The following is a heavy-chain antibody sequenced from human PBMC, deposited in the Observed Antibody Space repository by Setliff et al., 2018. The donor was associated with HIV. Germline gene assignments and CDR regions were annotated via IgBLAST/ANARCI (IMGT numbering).Heavy chain of an antibody. D-gene: IGHD3-3*01. V-gene: IGHV1-2*02. CDR2: INPNSGGT. Sequence: ASVKVSCKASGYTLAGYFMHWVRQAPGQGLEWMGWINPNSGGTNYAQKFQGRVTMTRDTSISTAYLDLSRLRSGDTAVYYCARGAYYDFWSGGRCQSFDYWGQGTLVTVSS. J-gene: IGHJ4*02. CDR3: ARGAYYDFWSGGRCQSFDY. CDR1: GYTLAGYF.